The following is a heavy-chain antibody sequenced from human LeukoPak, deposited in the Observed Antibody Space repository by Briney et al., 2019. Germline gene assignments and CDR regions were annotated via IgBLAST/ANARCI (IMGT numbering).Heavy chain of an antibody. CDR1: GGSISSSSYY. D-gene: IGHD3/OR15-3a*01. V-gene: IGHV4-61*01. J-gene: IGHJ4*02. CDR2: IYYSGST. Sequence: PSETLSLTCTVSGGSISSSSYYWSWIRQPPGKGLEWIGYIYYSGSTNYNPSLKSRVTISVDTSKNQFSLKLSSVTAADTAVYYCARVRTGYYWYFDYWGQGTLVTVSS. CDR3: ARVRTGYYWYFDY.